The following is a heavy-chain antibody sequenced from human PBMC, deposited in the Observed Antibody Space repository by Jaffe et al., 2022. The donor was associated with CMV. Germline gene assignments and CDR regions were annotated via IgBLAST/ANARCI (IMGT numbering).Heavy chain of an antibody. Sequence: ELQLVESGGGRVHPGRSLRLSCAASGFTVSSNFVTWVRQAPGRGLEWVSIIYSGDTTYYAESVKGRFTISRDSSKNNVYLQMTSLTAEDTAVYYCASNTRYSGNRRDAFDIWGQGTSVIVSS. J-gene: IGHJ3*02. CDR2: IYSGDTT. D-gene: IGHD5-12*01. V-gene: IGHV3-66*01. CDR1: GFTVSSNF. CDR3: ASNTRYSGNRRDAFDI.